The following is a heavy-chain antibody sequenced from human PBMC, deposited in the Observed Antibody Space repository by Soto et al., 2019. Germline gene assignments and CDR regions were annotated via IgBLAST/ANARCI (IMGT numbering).Heavy chain of an antibody. CDR1: GFTFDDYA. V-gene: IGHV3-9*01. CDR2: ISWNSGSI. D-gene: IGHD3-10*01. J-gene: IGHJ4*02. CDR3: AKARFGELLYFDY. Sequence: GGSLRLSCAASGFTFDDYAMHWVRQAPGKGLEWVSGISWNSGSIGYADSVKGRFTISRDNAKNSLYLQMNSLRAEDTALYYCAKARFGELLYFDYWGQGTLVTVSS.